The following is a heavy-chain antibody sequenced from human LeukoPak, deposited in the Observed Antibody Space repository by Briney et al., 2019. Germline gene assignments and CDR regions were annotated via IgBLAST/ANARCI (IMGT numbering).Heavy chain of an antibody. D-gene: IGHD6-13*01. Sequence: GGSLRLSCAASGFTFSIYAMSWIRQGPGKGLEWVSSISGSGGSTYYADSVKGRFTISRDNSKNTLYLQMNSLRAEDTAVYYCAKEPEMGIAAYWGQGTLVTVSS. V-gene: IGHV3-23*01. J-gene: IGHJ4*02. CDR3: AKEPEMGIAAY. CDR2: ISGSGGST. CDR1: GFTFSIYA.